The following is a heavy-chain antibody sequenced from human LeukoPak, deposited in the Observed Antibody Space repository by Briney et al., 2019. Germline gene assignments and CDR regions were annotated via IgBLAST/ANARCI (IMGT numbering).Heavy chain of an antibody. CDR3: ASHSPGSIDY. CDR1: GFTFSSYG. Sequence: PGRSLRLSCAASGFTFSSYGMHWVRQAPGKGLEWVAVISYDGSNKYYADSVKGRFTISRDNSKNTLYLQMNSLRAEDTAVYYCASHSPGSIDYWGQGTLVTVSS. CDR2: ISYDGSNK. V-gene: IGHV3-30*03. J-gene: IGHJ4*02.